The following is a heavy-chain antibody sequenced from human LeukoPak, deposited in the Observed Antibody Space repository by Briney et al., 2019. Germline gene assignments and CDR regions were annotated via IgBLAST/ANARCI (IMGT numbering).Heavy chain of an antibody. CDR1: GGSISSSNYY. V-gene: IGHV4-39*01. D-gene: IGHD5-18*01. J-gene: IGHJ4*02. CDR2: IFYSGNT. CDR3: ARLGGYSYGSSYYFDY. Sequence: PSETLSLTCTVSGGSISSSNYYWGWIRQPPGKRLEWIGNIFYSGNTYYNPSLKSRVTISVDTSKNQFSLRLSSVTAADTAVYYCARLGGYSYGSSYYFDYWGQGTLVTVSS.